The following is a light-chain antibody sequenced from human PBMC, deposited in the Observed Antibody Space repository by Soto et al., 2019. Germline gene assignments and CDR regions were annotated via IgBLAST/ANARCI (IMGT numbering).Light chain of an antibody. Sequence: IEMTQSPATLSASLGDRVTITCRASESIRTCFAWYQHKPGKAPRLLIYNASTLKSGVPSRFRGSGSGTEATLTISRLLPDDVETYEGQHYKRYSAPFGHGTEVDIK. V-gene: IGKV1-5*03. CDR2: NAS. CDR3: QHYKRYSAP. CDR1: ESIRTC. J-gene: IGKJ1*01.